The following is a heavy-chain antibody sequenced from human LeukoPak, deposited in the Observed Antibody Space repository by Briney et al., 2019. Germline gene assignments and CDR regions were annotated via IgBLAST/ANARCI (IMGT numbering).Heavy chain of an antibody. CDR2: IYYSGST. CDR3: ARDRVQSQGFDP. V-gene: IGHV4-39*07. J-gene: IGHJ5*02. CDR1: GGSISSSSYY. Sequence: SETLSFTCTVSGGSISSSSYYWGWIRQPPGKGLEWIGSIYYSGSTYYNPSLKSRVTISVDTSKNQFSLKLSSVTAADTAVYYCARDRVQSQGFDPWGQGTLVTVSS. D-gene: IGHD1-1*01.